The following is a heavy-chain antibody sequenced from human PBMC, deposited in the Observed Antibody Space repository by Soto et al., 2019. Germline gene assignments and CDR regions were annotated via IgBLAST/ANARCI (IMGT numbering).Heavy chain of an antibody. CDR1: GGSISSGDYY. CDR3: ARTLYCSGGSCIEKYNWFDP. Sequence: KTSETLSLTCTVSGGSISSGDYYWSWIRQPPGKGLEWIGYIYYSGSTYYNPSLKSRVTISVDTSKNQFSLKLSSVTAADTAVYYCARTLYCSGGSCIEKYNWFDPWGQGTLVTVSS. D-gene: IGHD2-15*01. V-gene: IGHV4-30-4*01. J-gene: IGHJ5*02. CDR2: IYYSGST.